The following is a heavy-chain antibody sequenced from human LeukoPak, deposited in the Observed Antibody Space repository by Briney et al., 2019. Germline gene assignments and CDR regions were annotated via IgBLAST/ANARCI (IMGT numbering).Heavy chain of an antibody. CDR1: GGSISSYH. D-gene: IGHD3-22*01. V-gene: IGHV4-59*08. J-gene: IGHJ4*02. CDR2: IYYSGST. CDR3: ARLDDSSY. Sequence: SETLSLTCTVSGGSISSYHWSWIRQPPGKGLEWIGYIYYSGSTNYNPSLKSRVTISVDTSKNQFSLKLSSVTAADTALYYCARLDDSSYWGQGTLVTVSS.